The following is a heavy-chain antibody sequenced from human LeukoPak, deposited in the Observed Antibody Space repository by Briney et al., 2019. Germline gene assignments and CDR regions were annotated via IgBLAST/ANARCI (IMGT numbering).Heavy chain of an antibody. J-gene: IGHJ3*02. V-gene: IGHV1-46*04. CDR1: GYTFTNHF. CDR2: INPTEGGT. D-gene: IGHD3-22*01. Sequence: ASVRVSCKASGYTFTNHFLHWVRQAPGQGLEWIAVINPTEGGTSYARNLQGRVTVTTDASTNIVYMNLSSLKSDDTAMYYCVRGPLLGHDSSGPGFDIWGQGTLVTVSS. CDR3: VRGPLLGHDSSGPGFDI.